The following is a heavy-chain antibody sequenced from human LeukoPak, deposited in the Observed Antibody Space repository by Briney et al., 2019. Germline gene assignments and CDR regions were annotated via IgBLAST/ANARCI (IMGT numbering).Heavy chain of an antibody. CDR1: GGTFSSYA. D-gene: IGHD5-18*01. J-gene: IGHJ6*02. CDR3: ARENYTAKNYYGMDV. V-gene: IGHV1-69*04. CDR2: IIPILGIA. Sequence: ASVKVSCKAFGGTFSSYAISWVRQAPGQGLEWMGRIIPILGIANYAQKFQGRVTITADKSTSTAYMELSSLRSEDTAVYYCARENYTAKNYYGMDVWGQGTTVTVSS.